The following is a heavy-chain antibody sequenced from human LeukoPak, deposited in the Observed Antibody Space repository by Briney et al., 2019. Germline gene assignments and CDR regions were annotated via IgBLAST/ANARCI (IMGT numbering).Heavy chain of an antibody. J-gene: IGHJ4*02. CDR2: INSDGSST. CDR3: ARDERGYYDSSGCTPDY. D-gene: IGHD3-22*01. Sequence: QPGGSLRLSCAASGFTFSSYWMHWVRQAPGKGLVWVSRINSDGSSTSYADSVKGRFTISRDNAKNTLYLQMNSLRAEDTAVYYCARDERGYYDSSGCTPDYWGQGTLVTVSS. V-gene: IGHV3-74*01. CDR1: GFTFSSYW.